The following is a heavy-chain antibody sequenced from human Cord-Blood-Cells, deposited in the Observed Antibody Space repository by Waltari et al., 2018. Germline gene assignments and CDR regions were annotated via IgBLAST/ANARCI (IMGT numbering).Heavy chain of an antibody. CDR2: LNPDSGNT. CDR3: ARVPVYGGNAFDI. D-gene: IGHD4-17*01. Sequence: QVQLVQSGAEVKKPGASVKVSCKASGYTFTSYDINWVRQATGQGLEWMGWLNPDSGNTGYAQKCQGRVTITRNTSISTAYMELSSLRSEDTAVYYCARVPVYGGNAFDIWGQGTMVTVSS. V-gene: IGHV1-8*03. J-gene: IGHJ3*02. CDR1: GYTFTSYD.